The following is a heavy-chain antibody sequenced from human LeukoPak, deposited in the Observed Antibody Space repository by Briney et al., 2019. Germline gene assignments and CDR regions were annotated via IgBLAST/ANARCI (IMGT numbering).Heavy chain of an antibody. J-gene: IGHJ4*02. CDR1: EFIFDDFA. V-gene: IGHV3-9*01. CDR3: ARDHGQQLGPSGDY. CDR2: IYWDSSSV. Sequence: PGGSLRLSCTVSEFIFDDFAMHWVRQAPGKGLEWVSGIYWDSSSVDYADSVKGRFTISRDNAKNSLYLQMNSLRAEDTAVYYCARDHGQQLGPSGDYWGQGTLVTVSS. D-gene: IGHD6-13*01.